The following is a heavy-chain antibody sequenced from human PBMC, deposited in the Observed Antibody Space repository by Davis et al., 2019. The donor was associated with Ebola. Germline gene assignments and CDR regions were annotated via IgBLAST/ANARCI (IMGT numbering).Heavy chain of an antibody. CDR1: GGSISSGDYY. CDR3: ARDRGIAAVDFDY. V-gene: IGHV4-61*08. CDR2: IYYSGST. D-gene: IGHD6-13*01. Sequence: PSETLSLTCTVSGGSISSGDYYWSWIRQPPGKGLERIGYIYYSGSTNYNPSLKSRVTISVDTSKNQFSLKLSSVTAADTAVYYCARDRGIAAVDFDYWGQGTLVTVSS. J-gene: IGHJ4*02.